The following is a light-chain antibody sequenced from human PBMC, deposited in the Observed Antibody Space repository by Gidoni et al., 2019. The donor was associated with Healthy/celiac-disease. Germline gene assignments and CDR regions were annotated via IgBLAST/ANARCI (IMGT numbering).Light chain of an antibody. CDR2: AAY. Sequence: DIQLTQSPSSLSASVGDRVIITCRASKSISIYLNWYQQKPGKAPKLMIYAAYSLQSGVPSRFSGSGSGTDFTLTSSSQQNEDFATYYWQQSYRTPRTFGQGTKVEIK. CDR1: KSISIY. CDR3: QQSYRTPRT. J-gene: IGKJ1*01. V-gene: IGKV1-39*01.